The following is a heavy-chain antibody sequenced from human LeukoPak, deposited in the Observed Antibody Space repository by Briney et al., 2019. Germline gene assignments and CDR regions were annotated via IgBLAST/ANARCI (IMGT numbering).Heavy chain of an antibody. CDR3: ARRPSLWRVDY. CDR2: ISSSGSTI. CDR1: GFTFSDYY. Sequence: GSLRLSCAASGFTFSDYYISWIRQAPGKGLEWVSYISSSGSTIYYADSVKGRFTISRDNAKNSLYLQMNSLRAEDTAVYYCARRPSLWRVDYWGQGTLVTVSS. J-gene: IGHJ4*02. V-gene: IGHV3-11*04. D-gene: IGHD2-21*01.